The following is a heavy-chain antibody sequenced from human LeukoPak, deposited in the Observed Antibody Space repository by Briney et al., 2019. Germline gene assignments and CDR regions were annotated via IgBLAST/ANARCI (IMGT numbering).Heavy chain of an antibody. J-gene: IGHJ3*02. CDR1: GYTFTGYF. V-gene: IGHV1-2*04. D-gene: IGHD3-10*01. CDR3: ARGGILLVFPYDPFDI. CDR2: INPNSGGT. Sequence: GASVKVSCKASGYTFTGYFMHWVRQAPGQGLEWMGWINPNSGGTNYAQKFQGWVTMTRDTSISTAYMELSRLRSDDTAVYYCARGGILLVFPYDPFDIWGQGTMVTVSS.